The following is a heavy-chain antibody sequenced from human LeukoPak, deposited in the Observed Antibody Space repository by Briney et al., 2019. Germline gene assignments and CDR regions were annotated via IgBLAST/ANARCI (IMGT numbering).Heavy chain of an antibody. CDR1: GFTFSSYS. D-gene: IGHD3-22*01. V-gene: IGHV3-9*01. CDR3: AKGPTYYYDSSPDY. Sequence: GGSLRLSCAASGFTFSSYSMNWVRQAPGKGLEWVSGISWNSGSIGYADSVKGRFTISRDNAKNSLYLQMNSLRAEDTALYYCAKGPTYYYDSSPDYWGQGTLVTVSS. J-gene: IGHJ4*02. CDR2: ISWNSGSI.